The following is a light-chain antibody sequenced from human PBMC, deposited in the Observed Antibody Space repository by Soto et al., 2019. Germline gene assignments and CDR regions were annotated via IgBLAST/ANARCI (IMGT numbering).Light chain of an antibody. CDR2: EVS. J-gene: IGLJ3*02. CDR3: ASFTTSNTWV. V-gene: IGLV2-14*01. Sequence: QSALTQPASVSGSPGQSITISCTGTISDIGAYNFVSWFQHPPGKAPKLLIYEVSNRPSGVSDRFSGSKSGNTASLTISGLQAEDESDYYCASFTTSNTWVFGGGTKLTVL. CDR1: ISDIGAYNF.